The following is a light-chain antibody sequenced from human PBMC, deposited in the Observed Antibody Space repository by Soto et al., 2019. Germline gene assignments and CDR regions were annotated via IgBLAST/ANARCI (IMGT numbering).Light chain of an antibody. CDR1: SSDVGGYNY. CDR3: CSYAGRYSVL. CDR2: DVS. V-gene: IGLV2-11*01. Sequence: QSALTQPRSVSGSPGQSVTISCTGTSSDVGGYNYVSWYQQHPGKAPKLMIYDVSKRPSGVPDRFSGSKSGNTASLTISGLQGEDEADYYCCSYAGRYSVLFGGGTKLTVL. J-gene: IGLJ2*01.